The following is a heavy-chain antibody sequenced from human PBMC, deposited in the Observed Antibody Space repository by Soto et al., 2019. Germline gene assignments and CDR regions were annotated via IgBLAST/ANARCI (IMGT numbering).Heavy chain of an antibody. CDR3: ARRRGGTGTTSRFDY. D-gene: IGHD1-7*01. J-gene: IGHJ4*02. V-gene: IGHV4-39*01. CDR2: IYYSGST. CDR1: GGSISSSSYY. Sequence: QLQLQESGPGLVKPSETLSLTCTVSGGSISSSSYYWGWIRQPPGKGLEWIGSIYYSGSTYYNPSLKSRVTISVDTSKNQFSLKLSSVTAADTAVYYCARRRGGTGTTSRFDYWGQGTLVTVSS.